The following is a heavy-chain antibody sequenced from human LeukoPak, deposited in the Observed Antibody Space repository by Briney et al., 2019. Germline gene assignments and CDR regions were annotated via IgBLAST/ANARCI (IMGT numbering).Heavy chain of an antibody. J-gene: IGHJ4*02. Sequence: GGSLRLSCAVSGFIFSNHGMHWVRQAPGKELEWLSVISYDGRKNYYADSVKGRFTISRDNSKDTLYLQMNSLRAEDTALYYCAKENTNAMDYFDYWGQGTLVTVSS. CDR2: ISYDGRKN. CDR3: AKENTNAMDYFDY. V-gene: IGHV3-30*18. CDR1: GFIFSNHG.